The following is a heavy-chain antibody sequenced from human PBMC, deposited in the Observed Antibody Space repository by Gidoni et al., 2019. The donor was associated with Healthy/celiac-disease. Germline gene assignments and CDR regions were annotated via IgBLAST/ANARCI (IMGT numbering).Heavy chain of an antibody. V-gene: IGHV1-69*04. D-gene: IGHD2-15*01. CDR3: ARDRRCSGGSCYGLDY. CDR2: IIPLLGIA. J-gene: IGHJ4*02. CDR1: GGTFSSDA. Sequence: QVQLVQAGAEVKKPGAAVKVACKAAGGTFSSDAISWVRQAPGQGLEWMGRIIPLLGIANYAPQFQGSVTISADNSTSTAYMELSSLRSEDTAVYYCARDRRCSGGSCYGLDYWGQGTLVTVSS.